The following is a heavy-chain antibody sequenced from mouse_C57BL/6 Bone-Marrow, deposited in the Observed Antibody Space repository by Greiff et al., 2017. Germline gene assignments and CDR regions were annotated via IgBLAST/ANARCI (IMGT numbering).Heavy chain of an antibody. CDR2: IYPRSGNT. V-gene: IGHV1-81*01. Sequence: QVQLQQSGAELARPGASVKLSCKASGYTFTSYGISWVKQRTGQGLEWIGEIYPRSGNTYYNEKFKGKATLTADKSSSTAYMELRSLTSEDSAVYFCASGIYYGNSYWYFDVWGTAATVTVSS. D-gene: IGHD2-1*01. J-gene: IGHJ1*03. CDR1: GYTFTSYG. CDR3: ASGIYYGNSYWYFDV.